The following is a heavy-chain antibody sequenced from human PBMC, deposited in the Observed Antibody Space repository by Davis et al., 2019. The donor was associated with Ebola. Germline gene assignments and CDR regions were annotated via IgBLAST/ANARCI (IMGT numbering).Heavy chain of an antibody. CDR3: TRANIPRMTTVSGFDY. Sequence: PGGSLRLSCAASGFTFSSYGMHWVRQAPGKGLEWVAVISYDGSNKYYADSVKGRFTISRDNSKNTLYLQMNSLIAEDTAVYYCTRANIPRMTTVSGFDYWGQGTLVTVSS. V-gene: IGHV3-30*03. CDR1: GFTFSSYG. J-gene: IGHJ4*02. CDR2: ISYDGSNK. D-gene: IGHD4-11*01.